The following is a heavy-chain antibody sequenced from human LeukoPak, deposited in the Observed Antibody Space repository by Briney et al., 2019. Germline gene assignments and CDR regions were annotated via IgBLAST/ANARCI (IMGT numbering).Heavy chain of an antibody. Sequence: GGSLRLSCAASGFTFTTYAINWVRQVPGKGLEWVSSITADGANTYLADSVRGRFTISRDNSKNTVYLQMNSLRAEDTAVYYCARWEGIWFGDGTDYWGQGTLVTVSS. CDR2: ITADGANT. D-gene: IGHD3-10*01. V-gene: IGHV3-23*01. J-gene: IGHJ4*02. CDR3: ARWEGIWFGDGTDY. CDR1: GFTFTTYA.